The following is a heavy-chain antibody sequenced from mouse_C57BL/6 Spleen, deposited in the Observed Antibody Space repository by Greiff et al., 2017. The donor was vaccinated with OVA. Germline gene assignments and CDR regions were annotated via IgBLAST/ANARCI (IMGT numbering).Heavy chain of an antibody. J-gene: IGHJ2*01. CDR3: ARGYGSSAYYFDY. CDR2: IDPSDSET. CDR1: GYTFTSYW. V-gene: IGHV1-52*01. D-gene: IGHD1-1*01. Sequence: QVQLKQPGAELVRPGSSVKLSCKASGYTFTSYWMHWVKQRPIQGLEWIGNIDPSDSETHYNQKFKDKATLTVDKSSSTAYMQHSSLTSEDSAVYYCARGYGSSAYYFDYWGQGTTLTVSS.